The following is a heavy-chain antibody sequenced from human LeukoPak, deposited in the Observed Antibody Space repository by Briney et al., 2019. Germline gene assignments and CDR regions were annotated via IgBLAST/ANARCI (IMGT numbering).Heavy chain of an antibody. CDR3: ARIFDI. CDR2: VFYNGKT. Sequence: SETLSLTCTLSGASFRSGGQYWGWIHQTPGKGLEWIGDVFYNGKTNYNPSLKSRVTISLDTSRSQFSLRLSSVTAADTGVYYCARIFDIWGRGTLVTVSS. J-gene: IGHJ4*02. CDR1: GASFRSGGQY. V-gene: IGHV4-61*08.